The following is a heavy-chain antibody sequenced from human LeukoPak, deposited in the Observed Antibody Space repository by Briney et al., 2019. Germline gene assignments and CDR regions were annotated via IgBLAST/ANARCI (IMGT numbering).Heavy chain of an antibody. D-gene: IGHD2-2*01. J-gene: IGHJ5*02. CDR2: IYPGDSDT. CDR1: GYSFTSYW. V-gene: IGHV5-51*01. CDR3: ARQKGYCSSTSCYSNWFDP. Sequence: GESLQISCKGSGYSFTSYWIGWVRQMPGKGLEWMGIIYPGDSDTRYSPSFQGQVTISADKSISTAYLQWSSLKASDTAMYYCARQKGYCSSTSCYSNWFDPWGQGTLVTVSS.